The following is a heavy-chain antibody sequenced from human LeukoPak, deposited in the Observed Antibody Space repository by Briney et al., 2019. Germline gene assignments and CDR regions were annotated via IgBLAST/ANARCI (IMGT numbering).Heavy chain of an antibody. CDR2: IYYSGST. Sequence: TSETLSLTCAVSGYSISSSSYYWGWIRQPPGKGLEWIGSIYYSGSTYYNPSLKNRVTISVDTSKNQFSLKLSSVTAADTAVYYCARGGIAVAGTVAFDIWGQGTMVTVSS. V-gene: IGHV4-39*01. CDR3: ARGGIAVAGTVAFDI. J-gene: IGHJ3*02. D-gene: IGHD6-19*01. CDR1: GYSISSSSYY.